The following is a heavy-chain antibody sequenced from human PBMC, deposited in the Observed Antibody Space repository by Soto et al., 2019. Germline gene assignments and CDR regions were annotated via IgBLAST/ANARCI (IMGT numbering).Heavy chain of an antibody. CDR2: VHHSGRS. CDR3: AHTIGSGSYIPY. V-gene: IGHV4-4*02. J-gene: IGHJ4*02. Sequence: QVQLQESGPGLTKPSGTLSLTCAVSGDSISNNNWWSWVRQPPGKGLEWIGEVHHSGRSNSNPSLKSRVTMSIDTSKNQFSLRLDSVTAADTAVYYCAHTIGSGSYIPYWGQGTRVTVSS. CDR1: GDSISNNNW. D-gene: IGHD3-10*01.